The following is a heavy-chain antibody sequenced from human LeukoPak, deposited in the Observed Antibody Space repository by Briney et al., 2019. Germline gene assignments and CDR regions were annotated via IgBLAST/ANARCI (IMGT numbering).Heavy chain of an antibody. Sequence: PGGSLRLSSAGSGFSFGSYWMLWVRQAPGKGLVWVSRINSDESSTAYADSVKGRFIISRDNDKNTVYLQMNSLSAEDTAVYYCARDLNDLLQNYRSTWYPADYWGQGTLVTVSS. V-gene: IGHV3-74*01. D-gene: IGHD6-13*01. CDR3: ARDLNDLLQNYRSTWYPADY. CDR1: GFSFGSYW. J-gene: IGHJ4*02. CDR2: INSDESST.